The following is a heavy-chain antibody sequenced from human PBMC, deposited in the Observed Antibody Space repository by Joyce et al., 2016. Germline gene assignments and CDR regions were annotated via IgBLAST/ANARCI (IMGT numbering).Heavy chain of an antibody. CDR2: TIPCYPTT. V-gene: IGHV1-69*06. CDR3: SRTRGYSGYDSYYFDY. Sequence: QVQLVQSGAEVKKPGFSVKVSCKASGGTLSSYAISWVRQAPGQGLAWLGGTIPCYPTTSYAQRFQGRVTITADTSTCTADMELSSLRSEDTAVYYCSRTRGYSGYDSYYFDYWGQGTLVTVSS. J-gene: IGHJ4*02. D-gene: IGHD5-12*01. CDR1: GGTLSSYA.